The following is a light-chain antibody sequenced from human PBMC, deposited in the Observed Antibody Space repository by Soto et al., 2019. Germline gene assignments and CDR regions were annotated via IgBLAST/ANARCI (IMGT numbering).Light chain of an antibody. CDR2: DAS. CDR3: QQYGSFSWT. V-gene: IGKV1-5*01. Sequence: DIQMAQSPSTVSASVRHRVTITCLASQNIHYWLAWYQQKPGKAPKLLISDASTLESGVPSRFSGSGSGTDFALTISGLQPDDFATYYCQQYGSFSWTFGPGTKVDIK. J-gene: IGKJ1*01. CDR1: QNIHYW.